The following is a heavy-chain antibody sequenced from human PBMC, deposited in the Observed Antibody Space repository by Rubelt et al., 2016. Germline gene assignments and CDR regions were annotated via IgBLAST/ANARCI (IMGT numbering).Heavy chain of an antibody. CDR3: ARVMITFGGVIEVGWFDP. D-gene: IGHD3-16*02. V-gene: IGHV1-18*01. CDR2: ISAYNGNT. CDR1: GYTFTTYG. J-gene: IGHJ5*02. Sequence: QVQLVQSGAEVKKPGASVKVSCKASGYTFTTYGISWVRQAPGKGLEWMGWISAYNGNTNYAQKLQGRVTMTTDTSTSTAYMELRSLRSDDTAVYYCARVMITFGGVIEVGWFDPWGQGTLVTVSS.